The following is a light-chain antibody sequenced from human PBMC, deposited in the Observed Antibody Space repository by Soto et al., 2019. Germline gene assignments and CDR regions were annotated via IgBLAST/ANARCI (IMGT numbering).Light chain of an antibody. V-gene: IGLV2-14*01. CDR3: SSYTLRNTLVL. CDR1: SSDVGGYNF. J-gene: IGLJ3*02. Sequence: QSALTQPASVSGSPGQSITISCTGTSSDVGGYNFVSWYQQHPGKAPRLIIYEVSSRPSGVCSRFSGSKSGNTASLTISGLQAEDEADYYCSSYTLRNTLVLFGGGTKLTVL. CDR2: EVS.